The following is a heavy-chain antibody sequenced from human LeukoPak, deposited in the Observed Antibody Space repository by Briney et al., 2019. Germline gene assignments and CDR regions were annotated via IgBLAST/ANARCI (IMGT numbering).Heavy chain of an antibody. CDR1: GYTFSSYA. CDR3: ARGVGGLGNMDV. Sequence: ASVKVSCKASGYTFSSYAISWVRQAPGQGLEWMGGIIPIFGTANYAQKFQGRVTITADKSTSTAYMELSSLRSDDTAVYFCARGVGGLGNMDVWGEGTTVIVSS. D-gene: IGHD3-16*01. CDR2: IIPIFGTA. V-gene: IGHV1-69*06. J-gene: IGHJ6*03.